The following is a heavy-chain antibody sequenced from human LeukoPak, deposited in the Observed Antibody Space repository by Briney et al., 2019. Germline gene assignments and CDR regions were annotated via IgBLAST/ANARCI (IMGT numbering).Heavy chain of an antibody. CDR2: TYYRSKWYN. J-gene: IGHJ4*02. D-gene: IGHD3-3*01. CDR3: AASSGYYTGPRY. V-gene: IGHV6-1*01. CDR1: GDSVSINSAA. Sequence: SPTLSLTCAISGDSVSINSAAWTWIRQSPSRGPEWLSRTYYRSKWYNDYAVSVKSRIPINPDTSKNQFSLQLNSVTPEDTAVYYCAASSGYYTGPRYWGQGTLVTVSS.